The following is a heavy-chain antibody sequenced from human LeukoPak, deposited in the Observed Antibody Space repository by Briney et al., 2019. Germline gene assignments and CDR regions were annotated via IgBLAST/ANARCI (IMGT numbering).Heavy chain of an antibody. D-gene: IGHD1-26*01. CDR3: ARDPAVQWELLKNAYNWFDP. J-gene: IGHJ5*02. Sequence: QSGGSLRLSWAASVFTFSSYRVHWVRQAPWKGLVWVSRINSDGSSTSYADTVKGRFTISRDNAKNTLYLQMNSLRAEDTAVYYCARDPAVQWELLKNAYNWFDPWGQGTLVTVSS. V-gene: IGHV3-74*01. CDR1: VFTFSSYR. CDR2: INSDGSST.